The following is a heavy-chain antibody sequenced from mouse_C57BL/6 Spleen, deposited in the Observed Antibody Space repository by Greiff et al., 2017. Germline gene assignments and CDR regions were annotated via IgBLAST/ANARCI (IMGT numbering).Heavy chain of an antibody. CDR2: IYPGSGST. D-gene: IGHD2-1*01. CDR3: AGGIYYYAMDY. Sequence: QVQLQQPGAELVKPGASVKMSCKASGYTFTSYWITWVKQRPGQGLEWIGDIYPGSGSTNYNEKFKSKATLTVDTSSSTAYMQHSSLTSEDSAVXYCAGGIYYYAMDYWGQGTSVTVSS. J-gene: IGHJ4*01. V-gene: IGHV1-55*01. CDR1: GYTFTSYW.